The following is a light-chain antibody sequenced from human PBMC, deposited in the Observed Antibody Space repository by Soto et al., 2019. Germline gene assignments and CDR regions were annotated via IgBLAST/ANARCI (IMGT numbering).Light chain of an antibody. CDR1: SSDVGSYNL. Sequence: QSVLTQPASVSGSPGQSITISCTGTSSDVGSYNLVSWYQQHPGRAPKLMIYEGSKRPSGVSNRFSGSKSGNTASLTISGLQAEDEADYYCSSYAGINTFVFGPGTKVTVL. V-gene: IGLV2-23*01. CDR3: SSYAGINTFV. J-gene: IGLJ1*01. CDR2: EGS.